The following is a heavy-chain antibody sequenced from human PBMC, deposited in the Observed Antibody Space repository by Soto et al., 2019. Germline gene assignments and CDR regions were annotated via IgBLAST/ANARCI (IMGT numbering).Heavy chain of an antibody. J-gene: IGHJ6*03. Sequence: EVQLAESGGGLAQPGGSLRLSCAASGFTLSGYAMDWVRQAPGKGLEYVSGISSNGVGTYYANSVQGRFTISRDNSKNTVYLQMGRLRPEDMAVYYCARRARPDFYYMHVWGKGTTVTVSS. CDR1: GFTLSGYA. CDR2: ISSNGVGT. D-gene: IGHD6-6*01. CDR3: ARRARPDFYYMHV. V-gene: IGHV3-64*01.